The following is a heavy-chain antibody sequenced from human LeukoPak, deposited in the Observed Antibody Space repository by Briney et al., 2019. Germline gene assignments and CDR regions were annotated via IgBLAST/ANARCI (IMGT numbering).Heavy chain of an antibody. CDR2: TNPNSGGT. J-gene: IGHJ2*01. Sequence: ASVKVSCKASGYTFTGYYMHWVRQAPGQGLEWMGWTNPNSGGTNYAQKFQGRVTMTRDTSISTAYMELSRLRSDDTAVYYCAREADYYDSSGYYAGGYFDLWGRGTLVTVSS. V-gene: IGHV1-2*02. CDR1: GYTFTGYY. CDR3: AREADYYDSSGYYAGGYFDL. D-gene: IGHD3-22*01.